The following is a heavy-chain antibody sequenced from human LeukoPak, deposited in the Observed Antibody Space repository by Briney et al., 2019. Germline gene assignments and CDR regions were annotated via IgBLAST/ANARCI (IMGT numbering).Heavy chain of an antibody. CDR3: AELGITMIGGV. D-gene: IGHD3-10*02. V-gene: IGHV3-48*04. J-gene: IGHJ6*04. Sequence: GGSLRLSCAASGFTFSSYSMNWVRQAPGKGLEWVSYISSSGSTIYYADSVKGRFTISRDNAKNSLYLQMNSLRAEDTAVYYCAELGITMIGGVWGKGTTVTIYS. CDR1: GFTFSSYS. CDR2: ISSSGSTI.